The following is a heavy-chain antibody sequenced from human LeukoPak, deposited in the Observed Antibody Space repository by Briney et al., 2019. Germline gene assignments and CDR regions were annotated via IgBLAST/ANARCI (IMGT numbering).Heavy chain of an antibody. Sequence: PGGSLRLSCAASGFTFSSYWMHWVRQAPGKGLVWVSRINSDGSSTSYADSVKGRFTISRDNAKNTLYLRMNSLRAEDTAVYYCARGTYSYGYGYWGQGTLVTVSS. D-gene: IGHD5-18*01. CDR3: ARGTYSYGYGY. J-gene: IGHJ4*02. CDR2: INSDGSST. V-gene: IGHV3-74*01. CDR1: GFTFSSYW.